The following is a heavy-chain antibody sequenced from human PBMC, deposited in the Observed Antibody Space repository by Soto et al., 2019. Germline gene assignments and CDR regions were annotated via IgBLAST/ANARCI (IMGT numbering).Heavy chain of an antibody. CDR2: TNPNSGGT. V-gene: IGHV1-2*04. Sequence: QVQLVQSGAEVKKPGASVKVSCKASGYTFTGYYMHWVRQAPGQGLEWMGWTNPNSGGTNYAQKFQGWVTMTRDTSISTAYMELSRLRSDDTAVYYCARGPEVRRATAPSRFDPWGQGTLVTVSS. J-gene: IGHJ5*02. CDR3: ARGPEVRRATAPSRFDP. CDR1: GYTFTGYY. D-gene: IGHD3-10*01.